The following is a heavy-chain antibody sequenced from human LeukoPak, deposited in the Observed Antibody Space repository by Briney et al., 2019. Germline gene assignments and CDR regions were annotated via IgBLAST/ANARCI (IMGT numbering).Heavy chain of an antibody. J-gene: IGHJ4*02. CDR3: AREESGATSTPSFDY. V-gene: IGHV3-48*04. CDR2: ISSSSSNK. Sequence: GGSLRLSCAASGFTFSTYSMNWVRQAPGKGLEWVSYISSSSSNKYYADSVKGRFTISRDNAKNSLYLQMNSLRAEDTAVYYCAREESGATSTPSFDYWGQGTLVTVSS. D-gene: IGHD1-26*01. CDR1: GFTFSTYS.